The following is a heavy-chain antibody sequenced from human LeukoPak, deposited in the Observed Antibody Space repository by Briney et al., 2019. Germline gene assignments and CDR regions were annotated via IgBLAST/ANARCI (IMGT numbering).Heavy chain of an antibody. V-gene: IGHV3-30*04. D-gene: IGHD6-13*01. CDR2: ISYDGSNK. Sequence: GGSLRLSCAASGFAFSSYAIHWVRQAPGKGLEWVAVISYDGSNKYYADSVKGRFTISRDNSKNTLYLQMNSLRAEDTAVYYRARDLAAAGTNFDYWGQGTLVTVSS. J-gene: IGHJ4*02. CDR3: ARDLAAAGTNFDY. CDR1: GFAFSSYA.